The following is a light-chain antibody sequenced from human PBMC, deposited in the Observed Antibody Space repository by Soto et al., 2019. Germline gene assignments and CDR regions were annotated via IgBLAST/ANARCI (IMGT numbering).Light chain of an antibody. CDR1: QTISTF. Sequence: DIQMTQSPSSLSASVGDRVTITCRSSQTISTFLHWFQQKPGKAPNLLIYDASSLQSGVPSRFSGSGSGTDFTLTISSLQPEDFATYYCQHTYRTPYTFGQGTKVDIK. J-gene: IGKJ2*01. CDR2: DAS. V-gene: IGKV1-39*01. CDR3: QHTYRTPYT.